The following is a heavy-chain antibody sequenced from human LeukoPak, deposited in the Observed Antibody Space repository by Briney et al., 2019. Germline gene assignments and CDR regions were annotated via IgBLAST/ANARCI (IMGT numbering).Heavy chain of an antibody. CDR3: AKESGDYDSSGYGAFDI. Sequence: PGGSLRLSCAASGITFSSYGMHWVRQAPGKGLEWVAVISYDGSNKYYPDSVKGRFTISRDNSKNTLYLQMNSLRAEDTAVYYCAKESGDYDSSGYGAFDIWGQGTMVTVSS. CDR2: ISYDGSNK. V-gene: IGHV3-30*18. D-gene: IGHD3-22*01. J-gene: IGHJ3*02. CDR1: GITFSSYG.